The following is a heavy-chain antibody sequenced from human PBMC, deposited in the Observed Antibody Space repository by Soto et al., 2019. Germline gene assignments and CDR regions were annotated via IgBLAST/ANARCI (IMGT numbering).Heavy chain of an antibody. CDR3: ARDLGSTGDY. CDR2: LYTGGST. J-gene: IGHJ4*02. Sequence: EVQLVESGGGLVQPGGSLRLSCAASGFSVSSTYMTWVRQAPGKGLEWVSLLYTGGSTYYAGSVKGRFTISRDDSKNTLYLQMNNLRAEDTAVYYCARDLGSTGDYWGQGTLVNVSS. V-gene: IGHV3-53*01. D-gene: IGHD3-16*01. CDR1: GFSVSSTY.